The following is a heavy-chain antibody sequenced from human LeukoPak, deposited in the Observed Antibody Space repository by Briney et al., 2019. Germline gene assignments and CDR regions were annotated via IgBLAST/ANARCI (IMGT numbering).Heavy chain of an antibody. D-gene: IGHD5-12*01. CDR1: GFTFCSYS. CDR2: ISSSSSYI. J-gene: IGHJ6*03. Sequence: GGSLTLYCAASGFTFCSYSMNWLRPAPGKGLEWVSSISSSSSYIYYADSVKGRFTISRDNAKNSLYLQMNSLRAEDTAVYYCARVGGYSRYDLAFEHYYYYMDVWGKGTTVTVSS. V-gene: IGHV3-21*01. CDR3: ARVGGYSRYDLAFEHYYYYMDV.